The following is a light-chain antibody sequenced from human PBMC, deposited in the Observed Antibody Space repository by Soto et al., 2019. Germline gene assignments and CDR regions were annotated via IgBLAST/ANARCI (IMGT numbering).Light chain of an antibody. Sequence: EIVMTQSPATLSVSPGERATLSCRASQSVSSNLAWYQQKPGQAPRLLIYGVSTRDTGVPDRFSGSASGTEFTLTISSLQSEDFAVYYCQQRSNWPPITFGQGTRLEIK. CDR2: GVS. CDR1: QSVSSN. V-gene: IGKV3-15*01. CDR3: QQRSNWPPIT. J-gene: IGKJ5*01.